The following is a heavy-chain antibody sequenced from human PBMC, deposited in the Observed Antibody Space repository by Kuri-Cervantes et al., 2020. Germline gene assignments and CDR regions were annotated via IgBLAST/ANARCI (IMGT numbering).Heavy chain of an antibody. Sequence: SLKISCAASGFTFDDYALHWVRQAPGKGLEWVTGISWNSGSIGYADSVKGRFSVSRDNAKNSLYLQMSSLRAEDTAVYYCATGAMVQAFTILYSFDYWGQGTLVTVSS. CDR3: ATGAMVQAFTILYSFDY. V-gene: IGHV3-9*01. CDR2: ISWNSGSI. J-gene: IGHJ4*02. CDR1: GFTFDDYA. D-gene: IGHD3-10*01.